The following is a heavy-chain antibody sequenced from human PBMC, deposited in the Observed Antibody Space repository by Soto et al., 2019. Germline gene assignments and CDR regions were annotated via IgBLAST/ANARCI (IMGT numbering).Heavy chain of an antibody. CDR2: IGTAGDT. V-gene: IGHV3-13*01. J-gene: IGHJ6*03. CDR1: GFTFSSYD. CDR3: ARVVRGYCSGGSCYGGSYHYYMEL. D-gene: IGHD2-15*01. Sequence: EVQLVESGGGLVQPGGSLRLSCAASGFTFSSYDMHWVRQATGKGLEWVSAIGTAGDTYYPGSVKGRFTISRENAKNSLYSQMNRRRAGDTAVYYCARVVRGYCSGGSCYGGSYHYYMELWGKGTTVTVSS.